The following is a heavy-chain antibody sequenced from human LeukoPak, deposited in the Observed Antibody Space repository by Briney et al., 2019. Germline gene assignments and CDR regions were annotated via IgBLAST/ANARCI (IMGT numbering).Heavy chain of an antibody. CDR1: GFTFSSYS. J-gene: IGHJ3*02. V-gene: IGHV3-21*01. CDR3: AKIIMVRGPEKRAFDI. D-gene: IGHD3-10*01. Sequence: GGSLRLSCAASGFTFSSYSMNWVRQAPGKGLEWVSSISSSSSYIYYADSVKGRFTISRDNAKNSLYLQMNSLRAEDTAVYYCAKIIMVRGPEKRAFDIWGQGTMVTVSS. CDR2: ISSSSSYI.